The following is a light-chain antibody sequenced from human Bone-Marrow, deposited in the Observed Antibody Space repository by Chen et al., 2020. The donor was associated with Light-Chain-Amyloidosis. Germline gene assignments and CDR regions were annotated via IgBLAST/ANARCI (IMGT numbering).Light chain of an antibody. Sequence: DIVMTQSPDSLAVSLGERATINCKSSESLLYRSNNKNYLGWYQQKPGQSPKLLMYWASTRESGVPDRFSGSGSGTDFTLTISSLQAEDVAVHYCQQYYSTPYTFGQGTKLEIQ. CDR2: WAS. V-gene: IGKV4-1*01. CDR3: QQYYSTPYT. J-gene: IGKJ2*01. CDR1: ESLLYRSNNKNY.